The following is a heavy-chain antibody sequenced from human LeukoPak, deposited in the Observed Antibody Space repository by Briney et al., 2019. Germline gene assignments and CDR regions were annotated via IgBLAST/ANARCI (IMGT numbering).Heavy chain of an antibody. CDR2: MNNDGSST. CDR3: ARADGSGWLTY. CDR1: GFTFSSYW. V-gene: IGHV3-74*01. Sequence: GESLKISCAASGFTFSSYWMHWVRQAPGKGLVWVSRMNNDGSSTIYADSVKGRFTISRDNAKNTLYLQMNSLRAEDTAVYYCARADGSGWLTYWGQGTLVTVSS. J-gene: IGHJ4*02. D-gene: IGHD6-19*01.